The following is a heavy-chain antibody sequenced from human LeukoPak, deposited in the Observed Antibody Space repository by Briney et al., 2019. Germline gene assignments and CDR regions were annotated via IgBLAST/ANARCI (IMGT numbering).Heavy chain of an antibody. V-gene: IGHV4-4*02. CDR2: IDHTGIT. CDR1: GGSISSINW. D-gene: IGHD5-18*01. J-gene: IGHJ4*02. CDR3: ARYDSYGYYFDY. Sequence: SETLSLTCAVSGGSISSINWWSWVRHPPGKGLEWIGYIDHTGITNYNPSLNSRVTISRDTSKNHFSLELSSATAADTAVYYCARYDSYGYYFDYWGQGTLVTVSS.